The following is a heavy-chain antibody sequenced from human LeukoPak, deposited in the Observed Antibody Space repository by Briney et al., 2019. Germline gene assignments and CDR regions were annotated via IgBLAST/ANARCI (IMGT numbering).Heavy chain of an antibody. J-gene: IGHJ5*02. D-gene: IGHD6-6*01. CDR2: IYYSGST. V-gene: IGHV4-59*01. CDR3: ARLSSLANIAARGRTWFDT. CDR1: GGSINNSY. Sequence: SETLSLTCTVSGGSINNSYWTWIRQPPGKGLEWIGHIYYSGSTNYSPSLKGRVAISVDTSKNQFSLKLSSVTAADTAVYYCARLSSLANIAARGRTWFDTWGQGSLVTVSS.